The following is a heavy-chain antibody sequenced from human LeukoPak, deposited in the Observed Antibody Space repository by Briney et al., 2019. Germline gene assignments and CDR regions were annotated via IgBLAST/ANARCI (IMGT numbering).Heavy chain of an antibody. J-gene: IGHJ4*02. Sequence: ASVKVSCKASGGTFSSYAISWVRQAPGQGLEWMGGIIPIFGTANYAQKFQGRVTITRNTSISTAYMELSSLRSEDTAVYYCARGYSYGWLFDYWGQGTLVTVSS. CDR1: GGTFSSYA. CDR3: ARGYSYGWLFDY. CDR2: IIPIFGTA. V-gene: IGHV1-69*05. D-gene: IGHD5-18*01.